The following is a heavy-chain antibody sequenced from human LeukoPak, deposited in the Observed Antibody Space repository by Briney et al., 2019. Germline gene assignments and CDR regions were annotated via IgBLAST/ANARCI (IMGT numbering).Heavy chain of an antibody. CDR2: ISISSTYI. Sequence: PGGSLRLSCVASGFIFSSYTMNWVRQAPGKGLEWVSSISISSTYINYADSVKGRFTTSRDNAWNSLYLQMDNLRAEDTAVYYCVRDMWGTYYIDYWGQGTVVTVSS. CDR3: VRDMWGTYYIDY. V-gene: IGHV3-21*06. D-gene: IGHD1-14*01. CDR1: GFIFSSYT. J-gene: IGHJ4*02.